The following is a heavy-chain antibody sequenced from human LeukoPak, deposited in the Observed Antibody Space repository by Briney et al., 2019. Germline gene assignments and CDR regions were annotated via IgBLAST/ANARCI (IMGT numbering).Heavy chain of an antibody. D-gene: IGHD6-13*01. CDR3: GGGLSSSWYGENFDY. CDR1: GFTVSSNY. CDR2: ISSSSSTI. V-gene: IGHV3-48*01. Sequence: PGGSLRLSCAASGFTVSSNYMSWVRQAPGKGLEWVSYISSSSSTIYYADSVKGRFTISRDNAKNSLYLQMNSLRAEDTAVYYCGGGLSSSWYGENFDYWGQGTLVTVSS. J-gene: IGHJ4*02.